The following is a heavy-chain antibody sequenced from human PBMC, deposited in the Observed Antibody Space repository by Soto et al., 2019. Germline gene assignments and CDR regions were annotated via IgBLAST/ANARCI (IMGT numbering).Heavy chain of an antibody. CDR2: ISGSGGST. Sequence: PGGSLRLSCAASGFTFSSYAISWVRQAPGKGLEWVSAISGSGGSTYYADSVKGRFTISRDNSKNTLYLQMNSLRAEDTAVYYCAKDLAGPRTGTPYWGQGTLVTVSS. D-gene: IGHD1-1*01. CDR3: AKDLAGPRTGTPY. CDR1: GFTFSSYA. J-gene: IGHJ4*02. V-gene: IGHV3-23*01.